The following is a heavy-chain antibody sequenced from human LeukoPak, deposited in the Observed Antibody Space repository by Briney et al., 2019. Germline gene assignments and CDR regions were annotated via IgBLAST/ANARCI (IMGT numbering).Heavy chain of an antibody. CDR2: INPSGGST. D-gene: IGHD2-15*01. CDR3: ARGGGYCSGGSCESTKHY. J-gene: IGHJ4*02. CDR1: GYTFTSYY. Sequence: GASVKVSCKASGYTFTSYYMHWVRQAPGQGLEWMGIINPSGGSTSYAQKFQGRVTMTRDTSTSTVYMELSSLRSEDMAVYYCARGGGYCSGGSCESTKHYWGQGTLVTVSS. V-gene: IGHV1-46*01.